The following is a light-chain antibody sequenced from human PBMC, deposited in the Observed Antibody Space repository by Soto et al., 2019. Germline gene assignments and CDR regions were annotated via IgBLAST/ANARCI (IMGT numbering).Light chain of an antibody. CDR3: GTWDSSLSGEV. Sequence: QSVLTQPPSVSAAPGQKVTISCSGSSSNIGGNSVSWYQQLPGTAPKLLIYDDNKRPSGIPDRFSGSKSGSSATLAITALQTGDEADYYCGTWDSSLSGEVFGTGTKVTVL. V-gene: IGLV1-51*01. CDR2: DDN. J-gene: IGLJ1*01. CDR1: SSNIGGNS.